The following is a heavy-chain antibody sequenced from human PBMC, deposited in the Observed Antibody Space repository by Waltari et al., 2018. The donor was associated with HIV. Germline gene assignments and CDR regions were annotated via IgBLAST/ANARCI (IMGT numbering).Heavy chain of an antibody. CDR3: ARDWVSIVGATSAFGY. CDR1: TFSSYW. J-gene: IGHJ4*02. CDR2: INSDGSST. D-gene: IGHD1-26*01. Sequence: TFSSYWMHWVRQAPGKGLVWVSRINSDGSSTSYADSVKGRFTISRDNAKNTLYLQMNSLRAEDTAVYYCARDWVSIVGATSAFGYWGQGTLVTVSS. V-gene: IGHV3-74*01.